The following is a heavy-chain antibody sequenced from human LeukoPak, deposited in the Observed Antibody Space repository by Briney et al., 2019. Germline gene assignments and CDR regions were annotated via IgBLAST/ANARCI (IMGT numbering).Heavy chain of an antibody. V-gene: IGHV3-53*01. J-gene: IGHJ5*02. CDR1: GFTVSSNY. CDR2: IYSGGST. Sequence: GGSLRLSCAASGFTVSSNYMSWVRQAPGKGLEWVSVIYSGGSTYYADSVKGRFTISRDNSKNTLYLQMNSLRAEDTAMYYCARGSDCSTTSCHWAWFDPWGQGTLVTVSS. D-gene: IGHD2-2*01. CDR3: ARGSDCSTTSCHWAWFDP.